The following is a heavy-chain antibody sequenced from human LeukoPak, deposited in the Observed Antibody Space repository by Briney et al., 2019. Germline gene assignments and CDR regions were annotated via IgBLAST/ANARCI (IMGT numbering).Heavy chain of an antibody. Sequence: GGSLRLSCAASGFTFSSYSMNWVCQAPGKGLEWVSSISSSSSYIYYADSVKGRFTISRDNAKNSLYLQMNSLRAEDTAVYYCARDGYGDYVAVGGDYWGQGTLITVSS. CDR1: GFTFSSYS. CDR2: ISSSSSYI. J-gene: IGHJ4*02. D-gene: IGHD4-17*01. CDR3: ARDGYGDYVAVGGDY. V-gene: IGHV3-21*01.